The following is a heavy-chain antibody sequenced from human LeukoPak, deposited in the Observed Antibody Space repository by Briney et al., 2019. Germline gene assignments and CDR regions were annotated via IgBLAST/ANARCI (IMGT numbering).Heavy chain of an antibody. Sequence: SETLSLTCTVSGGSISSSSYYWGWIRQPPGKGLEWIGSIYYSGSTYYNPSLKSRVTISVDTSKNQFSLKLSSVTAADTAVYYCARHVLVYDCIAAAGTCYFDYWGQGTLVTVSS. D-gene: IGHD6-13*01. V-gene: IGHV4-39*01. J-gene: IGHJ4*02. CDR1: GGSISSSSYY. CDR3: ARHVLVYDCIAAAGTCYFDY. CDR2: IYYSGST.